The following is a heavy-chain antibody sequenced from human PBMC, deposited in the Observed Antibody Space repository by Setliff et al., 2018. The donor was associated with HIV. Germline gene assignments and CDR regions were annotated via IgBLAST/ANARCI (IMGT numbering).Heavy chain of an antibody. D-gene: IGHD2-15*01. V-gene: IGHV4-34*01. CDR1: GGSPTNHY. CDR3: ARAPSCIGGNCILYYYYYSGLDA. J-gene: IGHJ6*02. Sequence: SETLSLTCTVYGGSPTNHYWTWIRQPPGRGLEWIGEITDTGHTNYNSSLQSRATISLDTPRKQFSLKLTSVTASDAAVYYCARAPSCIGGNCILYYYYYSGLDAWGQGTTVTV. CDR2: ITDTGHT.